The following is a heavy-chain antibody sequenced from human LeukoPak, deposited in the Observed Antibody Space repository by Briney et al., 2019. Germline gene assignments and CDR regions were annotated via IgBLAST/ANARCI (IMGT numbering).Heavy chain of an antibody. D-gene: IGHD6-19*01. J-gene: IGHJ3*02. CDR2: IYTSGST. CDR1: GGSISGYY. Sequence: SETLSLTCTVSGGSISGYYWSWIRQPAGKGLEWIGRIYTSGSTNYNPSLKSRVTMSVDTSKNQFSLKLSSVTAADTAVYYCARDSSGWFVDAFDIWGQGTMVTVSS. CDR3: ARDSSGWFVDAFDI. V-gene: IGHV4-4*07.